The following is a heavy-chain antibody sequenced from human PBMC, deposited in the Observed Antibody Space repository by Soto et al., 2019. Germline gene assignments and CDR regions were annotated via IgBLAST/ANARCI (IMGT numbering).Heavy chain of an antibody. V-gene: IGHV3-23*01. J-gene: IGHJ5*02. Sequence: VGSLRLSCAASGFTFSSDAMSWVRQAPGKGLEWVSAISGSGGSTYYADSVKGRFTISRDNSKNTLYLQMNSLRAEDTAVYYCAKDRPDYYDSSGLNWFDPWGQGTLVTVSS. CDR1: GFTFSSDA. CDR3: AKDRPDYYDSSGLNWFDP. CDR2: ISGSGGST. D-gene: IGHD3-22*01.